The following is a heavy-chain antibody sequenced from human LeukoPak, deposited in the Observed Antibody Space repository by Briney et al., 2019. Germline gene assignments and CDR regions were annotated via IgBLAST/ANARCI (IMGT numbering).Heavy chain of an antibody. J-gene: IGHJ4*02. CDR3: ARVTVGATLFPSYFDY. CDR2: IYHSGST. V-gene: IGHV4-4*02. D-gene: IGHD1-26*01. Sequence: PSETLSLTCAVSGGSISSSNWWSWVRQPPGKGLEWIGEIYHSGSTNYNPSLKSRVTISVDKSENQFSLKLSSVTAADTAVYYCARVTVGATLFPSYFDYWGQGTLVTVSS. CDR1: GGSISSSNW.